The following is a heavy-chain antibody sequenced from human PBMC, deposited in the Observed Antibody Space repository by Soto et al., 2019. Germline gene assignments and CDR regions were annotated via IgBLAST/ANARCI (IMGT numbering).Heavy chain of an antibody. CDR1: GGSFSGYY. V-gene: IGHV4-34*01. CDR3: ASTAAILLWFGEARYYFDY. Sequence: QVHLQQWGAGLLKPSETLSLTCAVYGGSFSGYYWSWIRQPPGKGLEWIGEINHSGSTNYNPSLNRRVTISVDKSKNQFSLKLSAVTAADTAVYYCASTAAILLWFGEARYYFDYWGQGTLVTV. D-gene: IGHD3-10*01. J-gene: IGHJ4*02. CDR2: INHSGST.